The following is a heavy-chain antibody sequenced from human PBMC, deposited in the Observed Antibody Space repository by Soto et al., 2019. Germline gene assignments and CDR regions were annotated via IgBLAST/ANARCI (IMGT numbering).Heavy chain of an antibody. J-gene: IGHJ3*02. Sequence: PSETLSLTCTVSGVSVKTNSWSWLRQPPGQRPEWIGCFTYNAPTDYNYSLKSRVTMAVDTSKNQLSLILESVTAADTATYYCVRDRGPYDAFDIWGQGKRVTVSS. CDR3: VRDRGPYDAFDI. CDR1: GVSVKTNS. V-gene: IGHV4-59*02. CDR2: FTYNAPT.